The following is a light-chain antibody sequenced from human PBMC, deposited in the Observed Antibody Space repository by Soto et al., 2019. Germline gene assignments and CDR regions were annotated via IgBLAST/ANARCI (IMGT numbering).Light chain of an antibody. CDR3: SSYAGSNNQV. CDR2: EVS. V-gene: IGLV2-8*01. J-gene: IGLJ1*01. Sequence: QSVLTQPSSASGSPGQSVTISCTGTSSDVGGYNSVSWYQQHPGKAPKLMIYEVSKRPSGVPDRFSGSKSGNTASLTVSGLQAEDEADYYCSSYAGSNNQVFGTGTKVTVL. CDR1: SSDVGGYNS.